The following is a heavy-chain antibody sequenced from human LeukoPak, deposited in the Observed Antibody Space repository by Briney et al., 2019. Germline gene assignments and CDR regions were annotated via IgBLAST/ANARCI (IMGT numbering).Heavy chain of an antibody. D-gene: IGHD6-13*01. V-gene: IGHV3-74*01. CDR3: ARALYSSSWSAYYYYYGMDV. CDR1: GFTFSSYW. CDR2: INSDGSST. Sequence: GGSLRLSCAASGFTFSSYWMHWVRQAPGKGLVWVSRINSDGSSTSYADSVKGRFTISRDNSKNTLYLQMNSLRAEDTAVYYCARALYSSSWSAYYYYYGMDVWGQGTTVTVSS. J-gene: IGHJ6*02.